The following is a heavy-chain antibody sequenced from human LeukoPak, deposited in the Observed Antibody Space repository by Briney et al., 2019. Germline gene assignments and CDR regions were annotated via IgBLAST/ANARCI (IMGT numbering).Heavy chain of an antibody. V-gene: IGHV1-18*01. CDR1: GYTFTSYG. CDR3: ARDRPIFGVVYYMDV. J-gene: IGHJ6*03. Sequence: ASVKVSCKASGYTFTSYGISWVRQAPGQGLEWMGWISAYNGNTNYAQKLQGRVTMTTDTSTSTAYMELRSLRSDDTAVYYCARDRPIFGVVYYMDVWGKGTTVTVSS. D-gene: IGHD3-3*01. CDR2: ISAYNGNT.